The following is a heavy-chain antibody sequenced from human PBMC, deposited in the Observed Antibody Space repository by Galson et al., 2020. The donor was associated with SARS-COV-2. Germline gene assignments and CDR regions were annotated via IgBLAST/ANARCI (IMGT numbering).Heavy chain of an antibody. D-gene: IGHD3-9*01. CDR2: IYYSGST. J-gene: IGHJ6*02. Sequence: SETLSLTCTVSGGSISSNYWSWIRHPPGKGLEWIGYIYYSGSTNYNPSLKSRVTISVDTSKNQCSLKLSSVTGAGTAVYYCAGARQDYDIVTGYRGYYYGMAVWGQGTPVTVSS. CDR3: AGARQDYDIVTGYRGYYYGMAV. CDR1: GGSISSNY. V-gene: IGHV4-59*01.